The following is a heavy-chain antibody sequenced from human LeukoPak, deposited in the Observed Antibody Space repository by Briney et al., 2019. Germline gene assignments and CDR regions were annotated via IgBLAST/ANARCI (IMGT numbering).Heavy chain of an antibody. J-gene: IGHJ5*02. CDR1: GFHFSGSA. Sequence: GGSLRLSCAGSGFHFSGSAMSWVRQAPGKGPERVSGITYDGINTYYAASVKGRFTISRDNSKRTVYLEMTSLRADDTGVYYCAKDGAQYSSGPECDPRGQGTLVSVSP. CDR2: ITYDGINT. V-gene: IGHV3-23*01. D-gene: IGHD6-19*01. CDR3: AKDGAQYSSGPECDP.